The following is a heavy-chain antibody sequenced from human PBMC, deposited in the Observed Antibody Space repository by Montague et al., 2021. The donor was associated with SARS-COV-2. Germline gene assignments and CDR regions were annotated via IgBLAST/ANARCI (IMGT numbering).Heavy chain of an antibody. V-gene: IGHV4-39*01. CDR3: ARHPTAYADFFDH. CDR1: DDSIRRTTYY. D-gene: IGHD2-21*01. J-gene: IGHJ4*02. Sequence: SETLSLTCAVSDDSIRRTTYYWGWIRQPPGKGLEWVGSVNYGGDSYYNPSLKSRVTMYVDETKKQFALKLNSVTAADTAIYYCARHPTAYADFFDHWGQGILVTVSS. CDR2: VNYGGDS.